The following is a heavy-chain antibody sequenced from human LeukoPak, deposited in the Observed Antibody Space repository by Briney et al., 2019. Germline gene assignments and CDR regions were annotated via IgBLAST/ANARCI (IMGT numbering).Heavy chain of an antibody. V-gene: IGHV3-23*01. CDR1: GFTFSSYA. CDR2: ISGSGGST. CDR3: AKVRSVYYDSSGRGYDAFDI. D-gene: IGHD3-22*01. J-gene: IGHJ3*02. Sequence: GGSLRLSCAASGFTFSSYAMSWVRQAPGKGLEWVSAISGSGGSTYYADSVKGRFTISRDNSKNTLYLQMNSLRAEDTAVYYCAKVRSVYYDSSGRGYDAFDIWGQGTMVTVSS.